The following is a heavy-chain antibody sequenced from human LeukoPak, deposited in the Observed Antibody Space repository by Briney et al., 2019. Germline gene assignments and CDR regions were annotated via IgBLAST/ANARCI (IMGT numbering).Heavy chain of an antibody. J-gene: IGHJ4*02. CDR1: GYSFTNYW. CDR2: IFPGDSDT. V-gene: IGHV5-51*01. D-gene: IGHD2/OR15-2a*01. Sequence: GESLKISCKGSGYSFTNYWIGWVRRMPGKGPEWMGIIFPGDSDTRYTPSFQGQVTISADKSISTAYLQWSTLKASDTAMYYCARLPQSLSYFFDYWGQGTLVTVSS. CDR3: ARLPQSLSYFFDY.